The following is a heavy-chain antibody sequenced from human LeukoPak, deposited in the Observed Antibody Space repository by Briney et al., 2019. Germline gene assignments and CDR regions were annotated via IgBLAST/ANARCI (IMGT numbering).Heavy chain of an antibody. D-gene: IGHD5-12*01. CDR2: IRYDGSKE. Sequence: GRSLTLSCVASGFTLSSHGMHWVRQAPGKGLEWLAFIRYDGSKEDYGDSVKGRFTISRDNSKNTVYLQMDGLRAEDTAVYYCAKDRYSGYDHFDSWGQGTLVTVSS. CDR3: AKDRYSGYDHFDS. V-gene: IGHV3-30*02. J-gene: IGHJ4*02. CDR1: GFTLSSHG.